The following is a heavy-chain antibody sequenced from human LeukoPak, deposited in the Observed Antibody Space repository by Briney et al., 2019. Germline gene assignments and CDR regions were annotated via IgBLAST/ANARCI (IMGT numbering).Heavy chain of an antibody. V-gene: IGHV3-49*04. Sequence: GGSLRPSCAASGFSFSSYAMSWVRQAPGEGMEWEGFIRSKVYGGTTEYAASVKGRFTISRDDSKSIAYLQMNSLKTEDTAVYYCTRVGIAVAATGYYYMDVWGKGTTVTVSS. D-gene: IGHD6-19*01. CDR1: GFSFSSYA. J-gene: IGHJ6*03. CDR3: TRVGIAVAATGYYYMDV. CDR2: IRSKVYGGTT.